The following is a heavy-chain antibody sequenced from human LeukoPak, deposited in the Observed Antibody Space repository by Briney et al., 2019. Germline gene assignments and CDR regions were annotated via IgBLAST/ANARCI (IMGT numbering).Heavy chain of an antibody. D-gene: IGHD4-23*01. V-gene: IGHV4-30-4*01. CDR1: RDYIRNDDYY. Sequence: PSETLSLTCPGSRDYIRNDDYYWSWIRQPPGKGLEWIGYVYYSGSTYYNPSLKSRVTISVDMSKNQFSLKLTSVTAAYTAVYYCASAVTVGYDYDYWGQGTLVTVSS. CDR2: VYYSGST. CDR3: ASAVTVGYDYDY. J-gene: IGHJ4*02.